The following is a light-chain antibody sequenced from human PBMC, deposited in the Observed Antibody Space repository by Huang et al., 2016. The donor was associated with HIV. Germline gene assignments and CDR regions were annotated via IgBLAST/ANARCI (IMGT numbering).Light chain of an antibody. CDR2: AAS. V-gene: IGKV1-27*01. CDR3: QKYDSAPRT. Sequence: MTQSPPSLSASIGDRVTLTCRASRAISTFLAWYQQMPGKPPRLLIYAASILHSGVPSRFSGGGSGTNFTLTVSSLQPEDVANYYCQKYDSAPRTFGQGTKLEL. J-gene: IGKJ1*01. CDR1: RAISTF.